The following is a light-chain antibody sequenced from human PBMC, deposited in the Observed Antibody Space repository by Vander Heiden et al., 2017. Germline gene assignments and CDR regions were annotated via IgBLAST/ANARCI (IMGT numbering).Light chain of an antibody. V-gene: IGKV1-5*03. J-gene: IGKJ1*01. CDR2: KAS. Sequence: DIHIPPPPSTLSASVGDRVTITCRASQSIDILLAWYQQKPGKAPKLLIYKASTLESGVPSRFSGSGSGTEFTLTISSLQPDDFATYYCQQYDTFSRTFGQGTKVEIK. CDR1: QSIDIL. CDR3: QQYDTFSRT.